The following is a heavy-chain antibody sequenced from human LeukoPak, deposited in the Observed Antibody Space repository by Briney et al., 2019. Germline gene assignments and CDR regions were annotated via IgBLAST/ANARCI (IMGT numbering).Heavy chain of an antibody. D-gene: IGHD3-10*01. CDR1: GFTFSNYA. CDR3: ARAMVRGVIITPLYYYYYMDV. Sequence: GGSLRLSCAASGFTFSNYAMSWVRQAPGKGLEWVSSISSSSSYIYYADSVKGRFTISRDNAKNSLYLQMNSLRAEDTAVYYCARAMVRGVIITPLYYYYYMDVWGKGTTVTVSS. J-gene: IGHJ6*03. CDR2: ISSSSSYI. V-gene: IGHV3-21*01.